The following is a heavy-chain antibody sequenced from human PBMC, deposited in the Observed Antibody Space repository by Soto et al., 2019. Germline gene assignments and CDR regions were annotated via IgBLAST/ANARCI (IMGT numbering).Heavy chain of an antibody. CDR1: AYTFTSYG. CDR2: ISPDNGHT. D-gene: IGHD2-2*01. V-gene: IGHV1-18*01. CDR3: ARRSMDYYYGLDV. Sequence: QVQLVQSGAEVKKPGASGKVSCKASAYTFTSYGISWVRQAPGQGLEWMGWISPDNGHTNYAQKLQGRVTMTTETSTTTAYMELRSLRSDDTAVYYCARRSMDYYYGLDVWGQGTTVTVSS. J-gene: IGHJ6*02.